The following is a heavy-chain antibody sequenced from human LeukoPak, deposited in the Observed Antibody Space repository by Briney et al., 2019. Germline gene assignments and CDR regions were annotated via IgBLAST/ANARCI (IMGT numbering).Heavy chain of an antibody. D-gene: IGHD3-9*01. CDR3: AKIYDILTGYYFRGSYYFDY. CDR1: GFTLSSYA. V-gene: IGHV3-23*01. J-gene: IGHJ4*02. CDR2: ISGSGGST. Sequence: GGSLRLSCAASGFTLSSYAMSWVRQAPGKGLEWVSAISGSGGSTYYADSVKGRFTISRDNSKNTLYLQMNSLRAEDTAVYYCAKIYDILTGYYFRGSYYFDYWGQGTLVTVSS.